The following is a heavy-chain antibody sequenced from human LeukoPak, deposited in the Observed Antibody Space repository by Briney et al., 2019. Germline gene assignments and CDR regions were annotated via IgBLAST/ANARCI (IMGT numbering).Heavy chain of an antibody. J-gene: IGHJ4*02. V-gene: IGHV3-11*04. D-gene: IGHD6-19*01. Sequence: PGGSLRLSCAASGFTFSDYYMTWIRQAPGKGLEWLSHIKGNGLTTYYADSVKGRFTISRDNARNSLFLQMNSLRADDTAIYYCAKDSSGRGEYYFDYWGQGTLVTVSS. CDR2: IKGNGLTT. CDR1: GFTFSDYY. CDR3: AKDSSGRGEYYFDY.